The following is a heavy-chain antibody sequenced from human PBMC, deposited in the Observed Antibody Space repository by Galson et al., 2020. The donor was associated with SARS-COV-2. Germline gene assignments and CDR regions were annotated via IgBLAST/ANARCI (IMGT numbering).Heavy chain of an antibody. CDR3: AKDLAIFGVVIGPFDY. D-gene: IGHD3-3*01. Sequence: GGSLRLSCAASGFTFSSYAMSWVRQAPGKGLEWVSAISGSGGSTYYADSVKGRFTISRDNSKNTLYLQMNSLRAEDTAVYYCAKDLAIFGVVIGPFDYWGQGTLVTVSS. CDR1: GFTFSSYA. V-gene: IGHV3-23*01. J-gene: IGHJ4*02. CDR2: ISGSGGST.